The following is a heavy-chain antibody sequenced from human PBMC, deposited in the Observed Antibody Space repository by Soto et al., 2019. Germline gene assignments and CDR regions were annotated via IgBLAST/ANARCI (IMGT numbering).Heavy chain of an antibody. V-gene: IGHV3-33*01. Sequence: QVQLVESGGGVVQPGRSLRLSCAASGFTFSSYGMHWVRQAPGEGLEWVAVIWYDGSNKYYADSVKGRFTISRDNSKNTLYLQMNSLRAEDTAVYYCARDSGSGWPNNWFDPWGQGTLVTVSS. CDR3: ARDSGSGWPNNWFDP. J-gene: IGHJ5*02. CDR1: GFTFSSYG. CDR2: IWYDGSNK. D-gene: IGHD6-19*01.